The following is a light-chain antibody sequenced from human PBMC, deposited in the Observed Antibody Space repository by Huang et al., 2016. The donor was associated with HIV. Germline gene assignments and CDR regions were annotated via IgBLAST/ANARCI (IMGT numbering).Light chain of an antibody. CDR3: QKYNSAPYT. J-gene: IGKJ2*01. CDR1: QGAGNS. CDR2: AAS. V-gene: IGKV1-27*01. Sequence: DIQMTQSPSSLSTSVGDRVTITCRASQGAGNSLAWYQQKPGKVPKLLIYAASTLRSGAPSRFIGSGSGTEFTLTIGGLQPEDVATYYCQKYNSAPYTFGQGTRLDIK.